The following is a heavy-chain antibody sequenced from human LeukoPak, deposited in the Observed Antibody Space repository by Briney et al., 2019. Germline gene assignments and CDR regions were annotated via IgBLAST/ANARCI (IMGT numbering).Heavy chain of an antibody. V-gene: IGHV3-33*01. CDR2: IWYDGSNK. CDR3: ARDEDKRGYSGYACDY. Sequence: GGSLRLSCAASGFTFSSYGMHWVRQAPGKGLEWVAVIWYDGSNKYYADSVKGRFTISRDNSKNTLYLQMNSLRAEDTAVYYCARDEDKRGYSGYACDYWGQGTLVTVSS. CDR1: GFTFSSYG. D-gene: IGHD5-12*01. J-gene: IGHJ4*02.